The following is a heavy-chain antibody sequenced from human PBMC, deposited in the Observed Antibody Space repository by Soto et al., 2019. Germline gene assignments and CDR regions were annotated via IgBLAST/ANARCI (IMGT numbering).Heavy chain of an antibody. J-gene: IGHJ4*02. CDR3: ARSILPLVPAANTRLIFFDY. Sequence: PSETLSLTCTVSGGSINSGGYYWSWIRPHPGKGLEWIGYIYYNGNTYYNPSLQSRLTISRDTPKNQFSLKLSSVTAADTAVYYCARSILPLVPAANTRLIFFDYWGQGTLVTVSS. CDR2: IYYNGNT. CDR1: GGSINSGGYY. V-gene: IGHV4-31*03. D-gene: IGHD2-2*01.